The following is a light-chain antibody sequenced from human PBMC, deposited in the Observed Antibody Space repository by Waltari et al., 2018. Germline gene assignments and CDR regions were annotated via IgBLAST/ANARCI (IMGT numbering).Light chain of an antibody. V-gene: IGLV3-21*02. CDR2: HDT. J-gene: IGLJ3*02. CDR3: QVWDTGHDYVV. CDR1: NIDSRR. Sequence: SYVLTQPPSVSVAPGQTATITCTGDNIDSRRAPGYQQKPGRAPVLVIYHDTGRPAGIPQRFSGVHSWNTVTLTITRVEAGDEADYFCQVWDTGHDYVVFGGGTKLTVL.